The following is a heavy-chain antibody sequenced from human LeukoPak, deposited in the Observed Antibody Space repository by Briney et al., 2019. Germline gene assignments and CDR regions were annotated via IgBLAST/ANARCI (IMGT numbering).Heavy chain of an antibody. D-gene: IGHD6-13*01. CDR3: ARDRPGGSSLDY. CDR2: IDYAGRT. CDR1: GGSISRDY. V-gene: IGHV4-59*01. Sequence: SETLSLTCSVCGGSISRDYWSWIRQPPGKGLEWIGYIDYAGRTNYNPSLKSRVTISVHTSKNQFSLKLSSVTAADTAVYYCARDRPGGSSLDYWGQGTLVTVSS. J-gene: IGHJ4*02.